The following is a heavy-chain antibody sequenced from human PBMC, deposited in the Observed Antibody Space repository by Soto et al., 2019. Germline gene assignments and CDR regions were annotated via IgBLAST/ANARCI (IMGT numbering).Heavy chain of an antibody. V-gene: IGHV3-15*07. J-gene: IGHJ6*02. Sequence: GGSLRLSCAASGFTFSNAWMNWVRKAPGKGLEWVGRIKSKTDGGTTDYAAPVKGRFTISRDDSKNTLYLQMNSLKTEDTAVYYCTTYCSSTSCYKGSSWHYYYYYGMDVWAQGTTVTVSS. CDR2: IKSKTDGGTT. D-gene: IGHD2-2*01. CDR1: GFTFSNAW. CDR3: TTYCSSTSCYKGSSWHYYYYYGMDV.